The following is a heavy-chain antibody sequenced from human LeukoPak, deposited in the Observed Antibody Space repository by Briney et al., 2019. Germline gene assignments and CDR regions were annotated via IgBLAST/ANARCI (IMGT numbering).Heavy chain of an antibody. CDR3: TRDGSRGKDTFDY. Sequence: GGSLRLSCTGSGFTFGNYAVTWVRQAPGKGLEWVGPIRRKAYGGAVHYAASVKGRFHISRDDSQSIAYLHMNSLKTEDTALYFCTRDGSRGKDTFDYWGQGTLVTVSS. D-gene: IGHD4-23*01. J-gene: IGHJ4*02. CDR2: IRRKAYGGAV. V-gene: IGHV3-49*04. CDR1: GFTFGNYA.